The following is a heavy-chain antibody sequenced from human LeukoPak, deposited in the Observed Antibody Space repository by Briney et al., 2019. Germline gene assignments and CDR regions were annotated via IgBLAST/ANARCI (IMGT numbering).Heavy chain of an antibody. CDR3: GRHQTMYYGMDV. Sequence: SETLSLTCTVSGGAISSSSYYWGWIRQPPGKGLEWIGSIFYSGSTYYNPSLKSRVTISVDTSKNQFSLKLSSVTAAGTAVYYCGRHQTMYYGMDVWGQGTTVTVSS. CDR2: IFYSGST. V-gene: IGHV4-39*01. J-gene: IGHJ6*02. CDR1: GGAISSSSYY. D-gene: IGHD4/OR15-4a*01.